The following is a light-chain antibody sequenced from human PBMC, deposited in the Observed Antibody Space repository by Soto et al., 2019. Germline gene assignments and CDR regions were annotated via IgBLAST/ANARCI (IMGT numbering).Light chain of an antibody. CDR2: DAS. Sequence: EIVMTQSPSTRSVSPWERATLSFRTSLSVSVYLDWYQQKPGQAPRLLISDASNRATGIPARFSGSGSGTDFTLTISSLEPEDFAVYYCHQRQYWPPITFGQGTRLEIK. CDR3: HQRQYWPPIT. CDR1: LSVSVY. J-gene: IGKJ5*01. V-gene: IGKV3-11*01.